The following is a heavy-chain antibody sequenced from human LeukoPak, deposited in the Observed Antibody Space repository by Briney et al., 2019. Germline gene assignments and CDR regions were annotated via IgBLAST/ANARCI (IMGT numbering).Heavy chain of an antibody. CDR3: ARGYCSGGTCYGHFDY. CDR2: ISGSSSAM. D-gene: IGHD2-15*01. Sequence: PGGSLRLSCAASGFTFSTYTMSWVRQAPGKGLEWVSYISGSSSAMDYAASVKGRFTISRDNAKNSLYLQMNSLGAEDTAVYYCARGYCSGGTCYGHFDYWGQGTLVTVSS. V-gene: IGHV3-48*01. CDR1: GFTFSTYT. J-gene: IGHJ4*02.